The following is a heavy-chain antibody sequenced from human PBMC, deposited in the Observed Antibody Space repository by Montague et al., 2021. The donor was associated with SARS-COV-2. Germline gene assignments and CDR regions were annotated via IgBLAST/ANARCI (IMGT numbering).Heavy chain of an antibody. J-gene: IGHJ3*02. CDR2: SYYSGTT. V-gene: IGHV4-39*01. CDR1: GDSFNSPKYY. D-gene: IGHD3-10*01. Sequence: SETLSPTCTVSGDSFNSPKYYCAWIRQPPGKGLEWIGSSYYSGTTYDNPSLRSQVTMSVDTSKTQFSLKMNSVTAADTAVYYCARGSYGSGSYHAFDIWGQGTVVAVSS. CDR3: ARGSYGSGSYHAFDI.